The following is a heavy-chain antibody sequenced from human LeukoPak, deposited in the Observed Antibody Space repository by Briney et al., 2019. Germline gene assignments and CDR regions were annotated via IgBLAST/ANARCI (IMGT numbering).Heavy chain of an antibody. CDR2: IIPILGIA. D-gene: IGHD3-22*01. V-gene: IGHV1-69*04. J-gene: IGHJ4*02. Sequence: ASVKVSCKASGGTFSSYAISWVRQAPGQGLEWMGRIIPILGIANYAQKFQGRVTITADKSTSTAYMELSSLRSEDTAVYYCARDEPDSSGYYYFDYWGQGTLVTVSP. CDR1: GGTFSSYA. CDR3: ARDEPDSSGYYYFDY.